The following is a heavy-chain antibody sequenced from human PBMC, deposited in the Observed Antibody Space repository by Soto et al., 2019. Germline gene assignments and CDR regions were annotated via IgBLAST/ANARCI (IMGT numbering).Heavy chain of an antibody. J-gene: IGHJ4*02. Sequence: QITLKESGPTQVRPTQTLMLTCTFSGFSLASSGVGVAWLRKPPGRALEWLAVVYWDDDKRYNPSLKTRLTITKDTSRKQVVLIMTYMDPADTATYYCAHRGIFYRNWDWGYFDYWGQGAQVTVSS. CDR2: VYWDDDK. CDR1: GFSLASSGVG. CDR3: AHRGIFYRNWDWGYFDY. D-gene: IGHD3-16*02. V-gene: IGHV2-5*02.